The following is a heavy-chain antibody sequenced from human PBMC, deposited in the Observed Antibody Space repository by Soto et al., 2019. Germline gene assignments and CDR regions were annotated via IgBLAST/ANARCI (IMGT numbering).Heavy chain of an antibody. V-gene: IGHV3-72*01. J-gene: IGHJ4*02. CDR1: GFTFSDHY. CDR2: IRNKANSYTR. CDR3: ATYAGYCSTGSCYGF. D-gene: IGHD2-15*01. Sequence: GGSLRLSCAASGFTFSDHYMDWVRQAPGKGLEWVGRIRNKANSYTREYAASVKGRFSISRDDARNSLYLQMNSLKTEDTAVYYCATYAGYCSTGSCYGFWGQGTLVTVSS.